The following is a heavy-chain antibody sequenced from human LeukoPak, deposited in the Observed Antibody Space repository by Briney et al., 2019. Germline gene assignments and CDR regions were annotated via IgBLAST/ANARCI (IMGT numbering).Heavy chain of an antibody. CDR1: GGSFSGYY. Sequence: SETLSLTCAVYGGSFSGYYWSWIRQPPGKGLEWIGEINHSGSTYYNPSLKSRVTISVDTSKNRFSLKLSSVAAADTAVYFCARLLVTDKPEDYWGQGTLVTVSS. CDR3: ARLLVTDKPEDY. J-gene: IGHJ4*02. D-gene: IGHD2-21*02. CDR2: INHSGST. V-gene: IGHV4-34*01.